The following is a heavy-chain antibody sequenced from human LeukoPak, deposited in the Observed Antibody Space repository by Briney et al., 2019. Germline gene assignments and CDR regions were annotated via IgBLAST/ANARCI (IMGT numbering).Heavy chain of an antibody. Sequence: GASVKVSCTASGGTLSSYAISWVRQAPGQGLEWMGGIIPIFGTANYAQKFQGRVTITADESTSTAYMELSSLRSEDTAVYYCARDLIVGAISAWGQGTLVTVSS. V-gene: IGHV1-69*13. CDR2: IIPIFGTA. J-gene: IGHJ5*02. CDR3: ARDLIVGAISA. CDR1: GGTLSSYA. D-gene: IGHD1-26*01.